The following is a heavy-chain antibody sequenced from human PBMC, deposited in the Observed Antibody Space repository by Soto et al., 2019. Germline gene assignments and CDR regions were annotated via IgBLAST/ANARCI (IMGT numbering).Heavy chain of an antibody. Sequence: QVQQVKSGGGVVQPGGSLRLSCATSGFLFSGYAMHWIRQTPGKGLEWVAVISYDGKEKYYADSAEGRFTISRESSGVTLYLQMSSLRVEDTAVYYCARGRGLAARPQHLDHWGQGTLVTVSS. CDR1: GFLFSGYA. CDR3: ARGRGLAARPQHLDH. V-gene: IGHV3-30*04. CDR2: ISYDGKEK. J-gene: IGHJ4*02. D-gene: IGHD6-6*01.